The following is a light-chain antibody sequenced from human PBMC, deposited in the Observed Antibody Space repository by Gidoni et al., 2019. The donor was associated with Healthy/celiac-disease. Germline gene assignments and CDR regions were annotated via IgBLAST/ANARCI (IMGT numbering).Light chain of an antibody. Sequence: VLTQSPATLSLSQGERATLSCRTSQSFSIYLAWYQQKPGQAPRPLIYDASNRATGIPARFSGSGAGTEFILTISSLEPEDFAVYYCQQRSNWPTIFTFGPGTKVDIK. J-gene: IGKJ3*01. CDR1: QSFSIY. V-gene: IGKV3-11*01. CDR3: QQRSNWPTIFT. CDR2: DAS.